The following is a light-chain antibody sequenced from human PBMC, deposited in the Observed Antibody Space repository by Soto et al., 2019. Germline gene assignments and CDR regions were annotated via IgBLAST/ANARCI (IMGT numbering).Light chain of an antibody. CDR3: MQALQTSIT. CDR1: QSLLHSNGYNY. CDR2: LGS. Sequence: DIVMTQSPLSLPVTPGEPSSISCICSQSLLHSNGYNYLDWYLQKPGQSPQLLIYLGSNRASGVPDRFSGSGSGTDFTLKISRVEAEDVGVYYCMQALQTSITFGQGTRLEIK. J-gene: IGKJ5*01. V-gene: IGKV2-28*01.